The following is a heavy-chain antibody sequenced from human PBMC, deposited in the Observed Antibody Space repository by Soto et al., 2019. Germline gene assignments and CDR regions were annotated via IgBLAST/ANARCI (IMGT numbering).Heavy chain of an antibody. CDR2: IWYDGSNK. V-gene: IGHV3-33*01. J-gene: IGHJ4*02. Sequence: GGSLRLSCAASGFTFSSYGMHWVRQAPGKGLEWVAVIWYDGSNKYYADSVKGRFTISRDNSKNTLYLQMNSLGAEDTGVYYCARDPTTPVVFNYFEYWGQGTLVTVSS. D-gene: IGHD4-17*01. CDR1: GFTFSSYG. CDR3: ARDPTTPVVFNYFEY.